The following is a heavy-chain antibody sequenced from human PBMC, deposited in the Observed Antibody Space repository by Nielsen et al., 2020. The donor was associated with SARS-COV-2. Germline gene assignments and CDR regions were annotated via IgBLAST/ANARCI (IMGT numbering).Heavy chain of an antibody. J-gene: IGHJ2*01. CDR2: ISSSSSYI. D-gene: IGHD6-19*01. CDR3: ARDRVAVAQTTWYFDL. CDR1: GFTVSSNY. Sequence: GESLKISCAASGFTVSSNYMSWVRQAPGKGLEWVSSISSSSSYIYYADSVKGRFTISRDNAKNSLYLQMNSLRAEDTAVYYCARDRVAVAQTTWYFDLWGRGTLVTVSS. V-gene: IGHV3-21*01.